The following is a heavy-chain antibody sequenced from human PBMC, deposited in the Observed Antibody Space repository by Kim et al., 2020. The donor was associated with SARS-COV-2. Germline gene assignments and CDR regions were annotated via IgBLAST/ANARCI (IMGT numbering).Heavy chain of an antibody. J-gene: IGHJ6*02. CDR2: LYYSGST. CDR1: GGSISSGDYY. D-gene: IGHD3-3*01. CDR3: ARDGMVLELLLPAYGMDV. V-gene: IGHV4-30-4*01. Sequence: SETLSLTCTVSGGSISSGDYYWSWIRQPPGKGREWIGYLYYSGSTYYNPSLKSRVTISADTSQNQFSLKLSSVTAADTAVYYCARDGMVLELLLPAYGMDVWGQGTTVTVSS.